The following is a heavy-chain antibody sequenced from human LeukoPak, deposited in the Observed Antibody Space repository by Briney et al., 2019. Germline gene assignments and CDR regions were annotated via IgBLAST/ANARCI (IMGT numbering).Heavy chain of an antibody. Sequence: ASVKVSCRASGYTFTVFYMHWVRQAPGQGHEWMGWINPNSGGTNYAQKFQGRVTMTRDTSISTVYMELSRLRSDDTAVYYCARSKVYPNYYWGQGTLVTVSS. D-gene: IGHD1-14*01. V-gene: IGHV1-2*02. CDR2: INPNSGGT. J-gene: IGHJ4*02. CDR3: ARSKVYPNYY. CDR1: GYTFTVFY.